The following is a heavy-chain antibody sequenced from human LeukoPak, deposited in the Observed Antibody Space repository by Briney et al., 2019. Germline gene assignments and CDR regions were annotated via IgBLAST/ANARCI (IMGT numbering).Heavy chain of an antibody. D-gene: IGHD6-19*01. CDR1: GGSISSYH. CDR3: ARVVAGRRFDP. V-gene: IGHV4-59*01. CDR2: IYYSGST. J-gene: IGHJ5*02. Sequence: PSETLSLTCTVSGGSISSYHWSWIRQPPGKGLEWIGYIYYSGSTNYNPSLKSRVTILVDTSKNQFSLKVNSVTAADTAVYYCARVVAGRRFDPWGQGTLVTVSS.